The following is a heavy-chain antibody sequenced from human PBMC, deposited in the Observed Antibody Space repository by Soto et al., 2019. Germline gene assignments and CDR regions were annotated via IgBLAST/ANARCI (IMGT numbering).Heavy chain of an antibody. Sequence: EVQLVESGGGLVKPGGSLRLSCAASGFTFSSYSMNWVRQAPGKGLEWVSSILSSSSYIYYADSVKGRFTISRDNAKNYLYLQMNGLRAEDTAVYYCAREGIAAAGTFSYYHYMDFWAKGTTVTASS. J-gene: IGHJ6*03. CDR1: GFTFSSYS. CDR3: AREGIAAAGTFSYYHYMDF. V-gene: IGHV3-21*01. D-gene: IGHD6-13*01. CDR2: ILSSSSYI.